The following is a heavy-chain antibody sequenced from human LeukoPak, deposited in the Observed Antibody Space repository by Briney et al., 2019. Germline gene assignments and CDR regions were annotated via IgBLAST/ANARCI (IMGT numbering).Heavy chain of an antibody. J-gene: IGHJ4*02. CDR3: AREVRGSYYLFDY. D-gene: IGHD1-26*01. V-gene: IGHV4-39*02. CDR2: MYYSGST. CDR1: GGSFSSSTYY. Sequence: SETLSLTCTVSGGSFSSSTYYWGWIRQPPGKGLEWIGSMYYSGSTYYNQSLKSRVTISVDTSKNQLSLKLTSVTAADTAVYYCAREVRGSYYLFDYWGQGTLVTVSS.